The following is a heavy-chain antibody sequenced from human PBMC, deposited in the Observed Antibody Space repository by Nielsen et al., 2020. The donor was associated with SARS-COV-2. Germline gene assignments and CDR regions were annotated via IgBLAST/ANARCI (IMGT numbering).Heavy chain of an antibody. CDR1: GGSISSYY. J-gene: IGHJ4*02. V-gene: IGHV4-30-4*01. CDR2: IYYSGST. Sequence: SETLSLTCTVSGGSISSYYWSWIRQPPGKGLEWIGYIYYSGSTYYNPSLKSRVTISVDTSKNQFSLKLSSVTAADTAVYYCARARTYYYGSGSYYNSLFFDYWGQGTLVTVSS. D-gene: IGHD3-10*01. CDR3: ARARTYYYGSGSYYNSLFFDY.